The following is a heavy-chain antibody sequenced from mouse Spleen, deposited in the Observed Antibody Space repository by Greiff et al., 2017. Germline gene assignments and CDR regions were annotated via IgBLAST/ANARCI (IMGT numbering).Heavy chain of an antibody. CDR2: IDPSDSYT. D-gene: IGHD3-1*01. V-gene: IGHV1-50*01. Sequence: VQLQQPGAELVKPGASVKLSCKASGYTFTSYWMQWVKQRPGQGLEWIGEIDPSDSYTNYNQKFKGKATLTVDTSSSTAYMQLSSLTSEDSAVYYCARSHLGRFAYWGQGTLVTVSA. CDR3: ARSHLGRFAY. J-gene: IGHJ3*01. CDR1: GYTFTSYW.